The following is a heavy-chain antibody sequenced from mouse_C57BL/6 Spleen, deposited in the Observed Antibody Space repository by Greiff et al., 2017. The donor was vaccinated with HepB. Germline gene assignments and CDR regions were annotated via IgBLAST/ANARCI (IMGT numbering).Heavy chain of an antibody. CDR3: ARRHYALYAMDY. V-gene: IGHV1-26*01. CDR2: INPNNGGT. J-gene: IGHJ4*01. Sequence: EVQLQQSGSELVKPGASVKISCKASGYTFTDYYMNWVKQSHGKSLEWIGDINPNNGGTSYNQKFKGKATLTVDKSSSTAYMELRSLTSEDSAVYYCARRHYALYAMDYWGQGTSVTVSS. D-gene: IGHD1-1*02. CDR1: GYTFTDYY.